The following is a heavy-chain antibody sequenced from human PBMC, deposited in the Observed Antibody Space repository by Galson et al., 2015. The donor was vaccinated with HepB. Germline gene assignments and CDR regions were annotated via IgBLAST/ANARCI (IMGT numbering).Heavy chain of an antibody. CDR1: GINFSGYW. CDR3: VRDRGFGANDY. CDR2: IRPDGGQR. D-gene: IGHD3-10*01. J-gene: IGHJ4*01. Sequence: LRLSCAASGINFSGYWMSWARQAPGKGLEWVANIRPDGGQRAYVDSVKGRFTISRDNAKSSLYLQMDSLGVEDTAVYHCVRDRGFGANDYWGHGTLVTVSS. V-gene: IGHV3-7*03.